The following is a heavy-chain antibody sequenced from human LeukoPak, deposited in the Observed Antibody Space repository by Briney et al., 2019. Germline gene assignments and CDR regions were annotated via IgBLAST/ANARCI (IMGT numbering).Heavy chain of an antibody. Sequence: SVKVSCKVSGYTLTELSMHWVRQAPGKGLEWMGGFDPEDGETIYAQKFQGRVTMTEDTSTDTAYMELSSLRSEDTAVYYCATVSGYYQEIDYWGQGTLVTVSS. CDR3: ATVSGYYQEIDY. J-gene: IGHJ4*02. V-gene: IGHV1-24*01. D-gene: IGHD3-22*01. CDR2: FDPEDGET. CDR1: GYTLTELS.